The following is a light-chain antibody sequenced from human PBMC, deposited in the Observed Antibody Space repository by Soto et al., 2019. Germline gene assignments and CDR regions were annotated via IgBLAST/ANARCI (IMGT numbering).Light chain of an antibody. Sequence: DIQMTQSPSTLSASVGDRVTITCRASQSISSWLAWYQQKPGKAPKLLIYKASSLESGVPSRFSGSGSGTEFTLTISSLQPDDFATYYCQQYNKYNRYTFGQGTKLEIK. CDR3: QQYNKYNRYT. V-gene: IGKV1-5*03. J-gene: IGKJ2*01. CDR1: QSISSW. CDR2: KAS.